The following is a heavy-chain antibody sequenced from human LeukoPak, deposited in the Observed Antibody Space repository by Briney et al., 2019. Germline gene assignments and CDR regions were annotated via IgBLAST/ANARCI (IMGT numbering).Heavy chain of an antibody. CDR1: GFTFSSYE. D-gene: IGHD3-22*01. J-gene: IGHJ4*02. CDR2: ISSSGSTI. V-gene: IGHV3-48*03. Sequence: GGSLRLSCAASGFTFSSYEMNWVRQAPGKGLEWVSYISSSGSTIYYADSVKGQFTISRDNAKKPLYLQMNSLRAEDTGVYYCATSGYYFEYWGQGTLVTVSS. CDR3: ATSGYYFEY.